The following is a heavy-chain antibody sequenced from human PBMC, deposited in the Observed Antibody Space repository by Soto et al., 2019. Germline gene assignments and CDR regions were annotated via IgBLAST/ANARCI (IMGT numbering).Heavy chain of an antibody. Sequence: QVQLVQSGAEVKKPGSSVKVSCKASGGTFSSYTISWVRQAPGQGLEWMGRIIPILGIANYAQKFQGRVTITAAKSTSTAYMELSSLRSEDTAVYCCARDTPNYDSVTGYYEGRWFDPWGQGTLVTVSS. CDR2: IIPILGIA. CDR1: GGTFSSYT. CDR3: ARDTPNYDSVTGYYEGRWFDP. J-gene: IGHJ5*02. V-gene: IGHV1-69*08. D-gene: IGHD3-9*01.